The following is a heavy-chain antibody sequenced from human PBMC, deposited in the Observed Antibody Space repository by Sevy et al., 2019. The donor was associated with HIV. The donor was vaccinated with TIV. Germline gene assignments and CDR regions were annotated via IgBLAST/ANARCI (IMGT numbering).Heavy chain of an antibody. J-gene: IGHJ4*02. CDR3: AREIEGAGSY. Sequence: GGSLRLSCAASGFPLSTYWMTWVRQAPGKGLEWVANVNQDGSKKYYLDSVKGRFTISRDNAKNSVYLQMNSLRAEDTAIYFWAREIEGAGSYWGQGTQVTVSS. CDR1: GFPLSTYW. V-gene: IGHV3-7*01. D-gene: IGHD6-13*01. CDR2: VNQDGSKK.